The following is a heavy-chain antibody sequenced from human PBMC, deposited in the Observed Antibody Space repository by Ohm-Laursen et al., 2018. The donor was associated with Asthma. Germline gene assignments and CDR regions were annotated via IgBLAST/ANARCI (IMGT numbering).Heavy chain of an antibody. CDR1: GGSISSSNW. CDR2: IYHSGST. V-gene: IGHV4-4*02. D-gene: IGHD2-21*01. J-gene: IGHJ4*02. CDR3: ARVGVLGCGGDCYHFDY. Sequence: SDTLSLTCTVSGGSISSSNWWSWVRQPPGKGLEWIGEIYHSGSTNYNPSLKSRVTISVDKSKNQFSLKLSSVTAADTAVYYCARVGVLGCGGDCYHFDYWGQGTLVTVSS.